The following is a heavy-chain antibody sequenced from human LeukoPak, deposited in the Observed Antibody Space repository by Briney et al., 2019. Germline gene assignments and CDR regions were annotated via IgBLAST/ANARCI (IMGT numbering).Heavy chain of an antibody. CDR2: ISSSSSYI. J-gene: IGHJ5*02. D-gene: IGHD3-3*01. CDR3: ARSTTDFWSGDFDP. Sequence: PGGSLRLSCAASGVTFSSYSMNWVRQAPGKGLEWVWSISSSSSYIYYADSVKGRFTISRDNAKNSLYLQMNSLRAEDTAVYYCARSTTDFWSGDFDPWGQGTLVTVSS. CDR1: GVTFSSYS. V-gene: IGHV3-21*01.